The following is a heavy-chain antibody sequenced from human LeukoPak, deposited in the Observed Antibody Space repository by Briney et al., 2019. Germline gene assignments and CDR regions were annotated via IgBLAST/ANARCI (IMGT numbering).Heavy chain of an antibody. J-gene: IGHJ4*02. Sequence: SETLSLTCTVSGGSISSGDYYWSWIRQPPGKGLEWIGYIYYSGSTYYNPSLKSRVTISVDTSKNQFSLKLSSVTAADTAVYYCARERVGVKEYFFDYWGQGTLVTVSS. CDR3: ARERVGVKEYFFDY. V-gene: IGHV4-30-4*02. CDR1: GGSISSGDYY. CDR2: IYYSGST. D-gene: IGHD1-26*01.